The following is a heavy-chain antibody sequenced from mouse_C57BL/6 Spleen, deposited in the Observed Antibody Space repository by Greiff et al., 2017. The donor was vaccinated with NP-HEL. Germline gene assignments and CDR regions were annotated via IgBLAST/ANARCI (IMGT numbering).Heavy chain of an antibody. CDR3: ARAPYYGSWYFDV. J-gene: IGHJ1*03. V-gene: IGHV5-16*01. Sequence: EVQRVESEGGLVQPGSSMKLSCTASGFTFSDYYMAWVRQVPEKGLEWVANINYDGSSTYYLDSLKSRFIISRDNAKNILYLQMSSLKSEDTATYYCARAPYYGSWYFDVWGTGTTVTVSS. CDR2: INYDGSST. D-gene: IGHD1-1*01. CDR1: GFTFSDYY.